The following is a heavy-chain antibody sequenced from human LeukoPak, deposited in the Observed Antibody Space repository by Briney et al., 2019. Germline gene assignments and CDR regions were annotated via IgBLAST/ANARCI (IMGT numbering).Heavy chain of an antibody. V-gene: IGHV4-30-4*01. CDR1: GGSISSGDYY. J-gene: IGHJ4*02. Sequence: SGTLSLTCTVSGGSISSGDYYWSWIRQPPGKGLEWIGYIYYSGSTYYNPSLKSRVTISVDTSKNQFSLKLSSVTAADTAVYYCARVVDGYSSSDFDYWGQGTLVTVSS. CDR3: ARVVDGYSSSDFDY. CDR2: IYYSGST. D-gene: IGHD6-13*01.